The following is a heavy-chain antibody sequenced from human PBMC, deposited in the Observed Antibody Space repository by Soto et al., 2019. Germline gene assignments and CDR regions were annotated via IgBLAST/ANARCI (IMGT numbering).Heavy chain of an antibody. Sequence: SVKVSCKASGGTFSSYAISWVRQAPGQGLEWMGGIIPIFGTANYAQKFQGRVTITADESTSTAYMELSSLRSEDTAVYYCARDRDLVVPAAITYYYYGMDVWGQGTTVTVSS. CDR3: ARDRDLVVPAAITYYYYGMDV. V-gene: IGHV1-69*13. D-gene: IGHD2-2*01. CDR2: IIPIFGTA. CDR1: GGTFSSYA. J-gene: IGHJ6*02.